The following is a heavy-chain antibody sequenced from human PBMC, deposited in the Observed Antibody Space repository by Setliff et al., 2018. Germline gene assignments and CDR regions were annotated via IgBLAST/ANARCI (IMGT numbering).Heavy chain of an antibody. Sequence: SETLSLTCAVYGGSFSGHHWCWIRQPPWKGLEWIGEINHSESANYNPSLKSRVTISLDTSKNQFSLKLSSVTAADTAVYYCARGDYYDSSAYSPDTFDIWGQGTMVT. CDR1: GGSFSGHH. J-gene: IGHJ3*02. CDR2: INHSESA. D-gene: IGHD3-22*01. V-gene: IGHV4-34*01. CDR3: ARGDYYDSSAYSPDTFDI.